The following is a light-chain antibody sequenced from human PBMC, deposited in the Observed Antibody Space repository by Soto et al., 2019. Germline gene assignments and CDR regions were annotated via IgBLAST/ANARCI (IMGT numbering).Light chain of an antibody. CDR3: MQALHTPRA. CDR2: LGS. CDR1: QSLLHSNGYKD. J-gene: IGKJ4*01. Sequence: DIVMTQSPLSLPVTPGEPASISCRSSQSLLHSNGYKDLDWYLQKPGQSPQLLIHLGSNRASGVPDRFSGSGSGTDFTLKISRVEAEDVGVYYCMQALHTPRAFGGGTRVEIK. V-gene: IGKV2-28*01.